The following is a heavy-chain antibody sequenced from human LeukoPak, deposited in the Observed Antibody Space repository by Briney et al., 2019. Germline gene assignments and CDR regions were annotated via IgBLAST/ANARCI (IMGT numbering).Heavy chain of an antibody. CDR3: AKDMYYYDRTGAFDI. V-gene: IGHV3-23*01. CDR1: GFTFSSHG. J-gene: IGHJ3*02. Sequence: GGTLRLSCAASGFTFSSHGMNWVRQAPGKGLEWVSGISPSGGITYYTDSVKGRFTISRDNAKNSLYLQMNSLRAEDTALYYCAKDMYYYDRTGAFDIWGQGTMVTVSS. CDR2: ISPSGGIT. D-gene: IGHD3-22*01.